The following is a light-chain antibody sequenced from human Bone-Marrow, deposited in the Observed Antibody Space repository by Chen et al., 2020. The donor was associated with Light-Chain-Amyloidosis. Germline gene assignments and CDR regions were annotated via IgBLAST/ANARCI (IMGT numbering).Light chain of an antibody. J-gene: IGLJ3*02. CDR1: NIGSTS. CDR2: DDS. CDR3: QVWDRSSDRPV. Sequence: SYVMTQPSSVSVAPGQTAPIACGGNNIGSTSVHWYQQMPGQAPLLVVYDDSDRPSGIPERLSGANSGNTATLAISRVEAGDEAGYYCQVWDRSSDRPVFGGGTKLTVL. V-gene: IGLV3-21*02.